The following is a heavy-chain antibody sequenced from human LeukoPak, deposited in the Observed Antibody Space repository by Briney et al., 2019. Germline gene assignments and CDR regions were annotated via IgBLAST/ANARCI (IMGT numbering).Heavy chain of an antibody. J-gene: IGHJ4*02. D-gene: IGHD3-9*01. CDR1: GXGFNDAA. V-gene: IGHV3-23*01. CDR2: ISSSGANT. CDR3: ATDQRYAFDY. Sequence: GGSLRLSCAASGXGFNDAAVTWVRQAPGKGLEWVSLISSSGANTYYADSVKGRVTISRDDGKNTLYLHMNSLRDDDTAVYYCATDQRYAFDYWGQGTLVTVSS.